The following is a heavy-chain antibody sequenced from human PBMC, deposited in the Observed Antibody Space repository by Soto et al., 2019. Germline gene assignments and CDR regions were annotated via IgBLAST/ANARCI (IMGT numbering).Heavy chain of an antibody. V-gene: IGHV4-59*01. D-gene: IGHD6-6*01. CDR2: IYYSGST. CDR3: ARAGIASRPSYYYYYYMDV. CDR1: GGSISSYY. Sequence: PSETLSLTRTVSGGSISSYYRSWIRQPPGKGLEWIGYIYYSGSTNYNPSLKSRVTISVDTSKNQFSLKLSSVTAADTAVYYCARAGIASRPSYYYYYYMDVRVKGTAVTV. J-gene: IGHJ6*03.